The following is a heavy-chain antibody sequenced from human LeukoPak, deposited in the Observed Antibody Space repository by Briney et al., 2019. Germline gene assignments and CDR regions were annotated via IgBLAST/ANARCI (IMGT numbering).Heavy chain of an antibody. CDR2: ISYDGSNK. Sequence: GGSLRLSCAASGFTFSSYAMHWVRQAPGKGLEWVAVISYDGSNKYYADSVKGRFTISRVNSKNTLYLQMNSLRAEDTAVYYCAGPSDYYDKAQAFDIWGQGTMVTVSS. CDR1: GFTFSSYA. D-gene: IGHD3-22*01. V-gene: IGHV3-30*04. J-gene: IGHJ3*02. CDR3: AGPSDYYDKAQAFDI.